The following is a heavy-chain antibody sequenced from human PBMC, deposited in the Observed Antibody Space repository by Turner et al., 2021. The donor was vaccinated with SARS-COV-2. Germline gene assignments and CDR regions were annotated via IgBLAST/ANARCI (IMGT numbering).Heavy chain of an antibody. CDR3: ARQQTTVTALDY. Sequence: QVQLQESGPGLVKPSETLSLTCTVSGGSISSYYWSWVRQPPGKGLEWIGYIYYSGSARYNPSLKSRVTISVDTSKNQFSLKLSSVTAADTAVYYCARQQTTVTALDYWGQGTLVTVSS. CDR2: IYYSGSA. CDR1: GGSISSYY. J-gene: IGHJ4*02. V-gene: IGHV4-59*08. D-gene: IGHD4-17*01.